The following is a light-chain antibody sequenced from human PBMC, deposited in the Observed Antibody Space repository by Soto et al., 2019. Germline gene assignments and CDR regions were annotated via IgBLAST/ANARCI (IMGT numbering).Light chain of an antibody. Sequence: QLVLTQSPSAPASLGASDKLTCTLSSGHSSYAIAWHQQQPEKGPRYLMKLNSDGRHSKGDGIPDRFSGSSSGAERYLTISSLQSEDWADYFCQTWGTGIAVFGGGTQLTVL. CDR2: LNSDGRH. CDR3: QTWGTGIAV. J-gene: IGLJ7*01. V-gene: IGLV4-69*01. CDR1: SGHSSYA.